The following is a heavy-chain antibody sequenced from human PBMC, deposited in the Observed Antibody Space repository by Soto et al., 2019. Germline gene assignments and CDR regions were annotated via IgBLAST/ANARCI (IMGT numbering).Heavy chain of an antibody. CDR3: AREPYYDATIFFY. V-gene: IGHV4-4*07. CDR2: MYSSGGT. J-gene: IGHJ4*02. Sequence: SETLSLTCTVSGGFITCYYWSWIRQSAGKGLEWLGRMYSSGGTKYNPSLKSRVSMSLDTSTNHFSLKLTSVTAADTAVYYCAREPYYDATIFFYWGRGTLVTVSS. CDR1: GGFITCYY. D-gene: IGHD3-22*01.